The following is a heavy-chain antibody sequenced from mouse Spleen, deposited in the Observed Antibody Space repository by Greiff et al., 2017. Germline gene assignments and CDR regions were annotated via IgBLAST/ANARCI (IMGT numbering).Heavy chain of an antibody. D-gene: IGHD2-14*01. Sequence: QVQLQQPGAELVKPGASVKLSCKASGYTFTSYWMHWVKQRPGQGLEWIGMIHPNSGSTNYNEKFKSKATLTVDKSSSTAYMQLSSLTSEDSAVYYCARPAYYRYGYFDYWGQGTTLTVSS. CDR2: IHPNSGST. CDR1: GYTFTSYW. J-gene: IGHJ2*01. CDR3: ARPAYYRYGYFDY. V-gene: IGHV1-64*01.